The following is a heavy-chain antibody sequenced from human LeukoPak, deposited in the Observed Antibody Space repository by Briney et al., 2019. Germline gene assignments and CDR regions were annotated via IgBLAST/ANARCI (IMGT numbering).Heavy chain of an antibody. CDR3: ARGGQYDGASGYPTWTFDY. J-gene: IGHJ4*02. V-gene: IGHV3-66*02. Sequence: GGSLRLSCAASGFTVSSNYMSWVRQAPGKGLEWVSVIYSGGTTYYADSVKGRFTISRDTSKNTLHLQMNSLRAEDTAAYYCARGGQYDGASGYPTWTFDYWGQGTLVTVSS. D-gene: IGHD3-22*01. CDR1: GFTVSSNY. CDR2: IYSGGTT.